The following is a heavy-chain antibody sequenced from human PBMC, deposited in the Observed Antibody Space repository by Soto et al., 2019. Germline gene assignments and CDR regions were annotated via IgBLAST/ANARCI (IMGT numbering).Heavy chain of an antibody. Sequence: LSLTCTVSGGSINNSPYYWGWIRQSPGKGLEWLGSIYYTGSTYYNPSLKSLVTISVDTSKNRFSLTLNSVTAADTAVYYCARLRHYLVTGQRTFYCDYWGPGTLVTVSS. V-gene: IGHV4-39*01. CDR3: ARLRHYLVTGQRTFYCDY. CDR1: GGSINNSPYY. CDR2: IYYTGST. D-gene: IGHD2-21*02. J-gene: IGHJ4*02.